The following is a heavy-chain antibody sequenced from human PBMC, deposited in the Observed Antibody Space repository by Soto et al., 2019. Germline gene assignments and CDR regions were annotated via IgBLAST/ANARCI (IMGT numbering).Heavy chain of an antibody. Sequence: SVKVSCKASGGTFSSDGISWVRQAPGQGLEWMGRIIPILGIANYAQKFQGRVTITADKSTSTAYMELSSLRSEDTAVYYCAIRYCSGGSCYRGVHVWGQGTLVTVSS. CDR1: GGTFSSDG. CDR2: IIPILGIA. V-gene: IGHV1-69*04. J-gene: IGHJ4*02. CDR3: AIRYCSGGSCYRGVHV. D-gene: IGHD2-15*01.